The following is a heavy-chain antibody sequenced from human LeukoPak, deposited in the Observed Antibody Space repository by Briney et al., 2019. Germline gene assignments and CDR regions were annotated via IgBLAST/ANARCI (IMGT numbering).Heavy chain of an antibody. V-gene: IGHV3-20*04. CDR3: AGYYYDSSRGFDL. CDR2: INWNGAWT. Sequence: GGSLRLSCATSGFKFDDYGMSWVRQAPGKGLEWVCDINWNGAWTGYADSVKGRFTISRDNAKNSLYLQMNSLRAEDTALYYCAGYYYDSSRGFDLWGQGTLVTVSA. J-gene: IGHJ5*02. D-gene: IGHD3-22*01. CDR1: GFKFDDYG.